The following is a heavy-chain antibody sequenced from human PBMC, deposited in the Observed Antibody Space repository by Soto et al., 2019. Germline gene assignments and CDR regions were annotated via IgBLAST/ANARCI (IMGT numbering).Heavy chain of an antibody. CDR1: GFTFSGPA. CDR3: TSWGIAAAVIS. J-gene: IGHJ5*02. Sequence: PGGSLRLSCAASGFTFSGPAMHWVRQASGKGLEWVGRIRSKANSYATAYAASVKGRFTISRDDSKNTAYLQMNSLKTEDTAVYYCTSWGIAAAVISWGQGTLVTVSS. V-gene: IGHV3-73*01. D-gene: IGHD6-13*01. CDR2: IRSKANSYAT.